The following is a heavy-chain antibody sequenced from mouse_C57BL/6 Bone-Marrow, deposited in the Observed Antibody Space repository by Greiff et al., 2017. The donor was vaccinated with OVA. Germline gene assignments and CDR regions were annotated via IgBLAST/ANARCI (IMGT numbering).Heavy chain of an antibody. V-gene: IGHV1-22*01. CDR1: GYTFTDYN. CDR2: INPNNGGT. J-gene: IGHJ4*01. D-gene: IGHD2-10*02. Sequence: EVQLQQSGPELVKPGASVKMSCKASGYTFTDYNMHWVKQSHGKSLEWIGYINPNNGGTSYNQKFKGKATLTVNKSSSTAYMELRSLTSEDSAVYYCARGWYGNYYAMDYWGQGTSVTVSS. CDR3: ARGWYGNYYAMDY.